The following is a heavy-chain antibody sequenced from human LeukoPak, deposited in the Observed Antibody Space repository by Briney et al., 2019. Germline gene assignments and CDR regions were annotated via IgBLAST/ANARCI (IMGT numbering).Heavy chain of an antibody. Sequence: GESLKISCRGSGYRFTTYWISWVRQMPGKGLEWMGSIDPSDSYTNYSPSFQGHVTISSDRPASTAYLQWTSLMASDTAIYYCARLSEYGSGSMRLGFDPWGQGTLVTVSS. D-gene: IGHD6-19*01. CDR1: GYRFTTYW. V-gene: IGHV5-10-1*01. CDR3: ARLSEYGSGSMRLGFDP. J-gene: IGHJ5*02. CDR2: IDPSDSYT.